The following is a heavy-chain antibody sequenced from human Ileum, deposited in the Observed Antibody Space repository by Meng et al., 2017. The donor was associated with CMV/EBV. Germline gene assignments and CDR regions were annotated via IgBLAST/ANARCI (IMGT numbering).Heavy chain of an antibody. D-gene: IGHD3-9*01. J-gene: IGHJ4*02. V-gene: IGHV6-1*01. Sequence: QVQLHKYGPGLLKPSQTLLLTVAVSGDTVSRNSFVCNWIRQSPSRGLEWLGRTFYKSTYYNDYAVSVKSRITINADTSNNQLSLQLNSVTPDDTAVYYCATDWDLNYWGQGILVTVSS. CDR3: ATDWDLNY. CDR1: GDTVSRNSFV. CDR2: TFYKSTYYN.